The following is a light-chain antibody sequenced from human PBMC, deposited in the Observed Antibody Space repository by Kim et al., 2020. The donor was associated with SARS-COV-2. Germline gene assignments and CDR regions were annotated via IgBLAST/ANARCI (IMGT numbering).Light chain of an antibody. Sequence: SSELTQDPALSVALGQTVRITCQGDSLRRYYATWYQQKPRQAPVLVVYGKNYRPSGIPDRFSGSSSGNTASLTITGAQAEDEADYYCNSRDSSDNHLVFGGGTQLTVL. CDR3: NSRDSSDNHLV. CDR1: SLRRYY. V-gene: IGLV3-19*01. J-gene: IGLJ2*01. CDR2: GKN.